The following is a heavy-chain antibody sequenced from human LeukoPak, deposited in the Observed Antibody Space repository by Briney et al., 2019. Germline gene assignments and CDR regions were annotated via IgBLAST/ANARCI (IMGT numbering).Heavy chain of an antibody. Sequence: PGGSLRLSCAASGFTFSSYWMSWVRQAPGKGLEWVDNIKQDGSEKYYVDSVKGRFTISRDNAKNSLYLQMNSLRAEDTAVYYCARDGLWFGETHFDYWGQGTLVTVSS. CDR2: IKQDGSEK. CDR3: ARDGLWFGETHFDY. D-gene: IGHD3-10*01. V-gene: IGHV3-7*03. CDR1: GFTFSSYW. J-gene: IGHJ4*02.